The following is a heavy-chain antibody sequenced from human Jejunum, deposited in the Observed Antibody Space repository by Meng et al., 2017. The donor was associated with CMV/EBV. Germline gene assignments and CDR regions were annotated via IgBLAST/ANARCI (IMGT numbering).Heavy chain of an antibody. D-gene: IGHD3-10*01. Sequence: SCVASGFTFSSYGMNWVRQAPGKGLEWVSSFSGSSTYSYYADSVKGRFTISRDNAKNSLYLQMNGLRAEDTALYYCARNARGSGYWGQGTLVTVSS. CDR3: ARNARGSGY. CDR1: GFTFSSYG. CDR2: FSGSSTYS. J-gene: IGHJ4*02. V-gene: IGHV3-21*01.